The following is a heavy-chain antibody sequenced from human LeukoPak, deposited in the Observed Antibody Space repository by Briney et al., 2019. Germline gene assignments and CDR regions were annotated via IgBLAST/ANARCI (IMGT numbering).Heavy chain of an antibody. Sequence: GGSLRLSCAASGFTFSSYGMHWVRQAPGKGLEWVAFIRYDGSNKYYADSVKGRFTISRDNSKNTLYLQMNSLRAEDTAVYYCARDHISAAEAGGYYYYMDVWGKGTTVTVSS. J-gene: IGHJ6*03. CDR3: ARDHISAAEAGGYYYYMDV. V-gene: IGHV3-30*02. D-gene: IGHD6-13*01. CDR1: GFTFSSYG. CDR2: IRYDGSNK.